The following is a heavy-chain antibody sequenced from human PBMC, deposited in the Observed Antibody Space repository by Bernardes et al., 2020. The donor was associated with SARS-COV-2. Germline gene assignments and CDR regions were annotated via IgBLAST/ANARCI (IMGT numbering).Heavy chain of an antibody. CDR1: GFTFSRYG. D-gene: IGHD1-26*01. CDR2: ISSDGSNK. J-gene: IGHJ4*02. Sequence: GGTLRLSCAASGFTFSRYGMHWVRQAPGKGLEWVAVISSDGSNKDYADSVKGRFTISRDNSKNSLYLQMNSLRAEDTAVYYCARTSGTYRDLDYWGQGTLVTVSS. V-gene: IGHV3-30*03. CDR3: ARTSGTYRDLDY.